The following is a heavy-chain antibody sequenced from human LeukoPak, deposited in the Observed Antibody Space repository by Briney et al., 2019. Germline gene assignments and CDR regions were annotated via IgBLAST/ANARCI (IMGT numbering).Heavy chain of an antibody. CDR3: ARMSGELLQSFDI. CDR1: GFSLSTSGMC. Sequence: SGPTLVNPTQTLTLTCTFSGFSLSTSGMCVSGIRQPPGKALEWLARIDWDDDKYYSTSLKTRLTISKDTYKNQVVLTMTNMDPVDTATYYCARMSGELLQSFDIWGQGTMVTVSS. J-gene: IGHJ3*02. V-gene: IGHV2-70*11. CDR2: IDWDDDK. D-gene: IGHD1-26*01.